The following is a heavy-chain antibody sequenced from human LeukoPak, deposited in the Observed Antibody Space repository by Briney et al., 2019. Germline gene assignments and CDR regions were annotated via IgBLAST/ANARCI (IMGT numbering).Heavy chain of an antibody. J-gene: IGHJ4*02. V-gene: IGHV3-43D*03. CDR3: AREGDSSSWYNY. Sequence: GGSLRLSCAASGFTFDDYAMHWVRQAPGKGLEWVSLISWDGGSTYYADSVKGRFTISRDNAKNSLYLQMNSLRAEDTAVYYCAREGDSSSWYNYWGQGTLVTVSS. D-gene: IGHD6-13*01. CDR2: ISWDGGST. CDR1: GFTFDDYA.